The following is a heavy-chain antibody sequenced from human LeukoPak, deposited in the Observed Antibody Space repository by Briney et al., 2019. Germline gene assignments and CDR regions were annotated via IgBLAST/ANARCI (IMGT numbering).Heavy chain of an antibody. D-gene: IGHD3-10*01. J-gene: IGHJ5*02. CDR2: IYTGDSDT. Sequence: GESLNISWQGSGYSFTNYWIGWVRQMRGKGLEWMGIIYTGDSDTRYSPSFEGQVNLSGHKSISPANLQWSSLKASDTAMYYCALITMVRGIWFDPWGQGTLVTVSS. CDR3: ALITMVRGIWFDP. V-gene: IGHV5-51*01. CDR1: GYSFTNYW.